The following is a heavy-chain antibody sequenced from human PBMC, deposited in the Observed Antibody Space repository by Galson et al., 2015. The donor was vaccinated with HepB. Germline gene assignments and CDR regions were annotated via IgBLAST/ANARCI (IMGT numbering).Heavy chain of an antibody. CDR3: ARAQTSLAAAIQTVVDYYYYGMDV. Sequence: SVKVSCKASGGTFSSYAISWVRQAPGQGLEWMGGIIPIFGTANYAQKFQGRVTITADESTSTAYMELSSLRSEDTAVYYCARAQTSLAAAIQTVVDYYYYGMDVWGQGTTVTVSS. J-gene: IGHJ6*02. CDR1: GGTFSSYA. CDR2: IIPIFGTA. D-gene: IGHD2-2*01. V-gene: IGHV1-69*13.